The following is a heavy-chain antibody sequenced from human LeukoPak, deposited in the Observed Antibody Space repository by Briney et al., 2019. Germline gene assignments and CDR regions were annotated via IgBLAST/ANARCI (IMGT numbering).Heavy chain of an antibody. Sequence: SQTLSLTCAVSGGSISSGVYSWSWIRQPPGKGLEWIGYIYYTGTTDSNPSLKSRVTISLDTSKNQFSLNLSSVTAADTAVYYCARRWVYDKRAFDAWGQGTMVTVSS. D-gene: IGHD3-16*01. J-gene: IGHJ3*01. V-gene: IGHV4-30-4*07. CDR1: GGSISSGVYS. CDR2: IYYTGTT. CDR3: ARRWVYDKRAFDA.